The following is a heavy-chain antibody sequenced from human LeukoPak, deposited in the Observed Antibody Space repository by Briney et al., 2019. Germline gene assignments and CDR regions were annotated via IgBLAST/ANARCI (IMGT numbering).Heavy chain of an antibody. CDR2: IKQDGSEK. J-gene: IGHJ4*02. CDR3: ARSYCSSGIYYYYFDY. Sequence: GGSLRLSCAASGFTLSSYWVSWVRQPPGKGLEWVANIKQDGSEKYYVDSVKGRFTISRDNAKNLLYLQMNSLRAEDTAVYYCARSYCSSGIYYYYFDYRGPGTLVTVSS. D-gene: IGHD2-15*01. CDR1: GFTLSSYW. V-gene: IGHV3-7*01.